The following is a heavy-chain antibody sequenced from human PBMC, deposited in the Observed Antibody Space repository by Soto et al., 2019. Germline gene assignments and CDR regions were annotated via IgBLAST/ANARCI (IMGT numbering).Heavy chain of an antibody. V-gene: IGHV4-30-4*01. J-gene: IGHJ5*02. D-gene: IGHD3-22*01. CDR2: IYYSVST. CDR3: ARDIGVPASDDSSEYKWFDH. CDR1: GGSISSGDYY. Sequence: SETLSLTCTVSGGSISSGDYYWSWIRQPPGKGLEWIGYIYYSVSTYYNPSLKSRVTISVDTSKNQFSLKLSSVTAADTAVYYCARDIGVPASDDSSEYKWFDHWGQGTMVTVSS.